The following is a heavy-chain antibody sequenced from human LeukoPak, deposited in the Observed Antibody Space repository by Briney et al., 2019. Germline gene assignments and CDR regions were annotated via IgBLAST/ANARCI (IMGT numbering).Heavy chain of an antibody. Sequence: ASVKVSCKASRYTFSDYYIHWLRQAPGQGLEWMGWIKPNGGVTNYARNFQGRITMTRDTSISTAFMELSSLRSDDTAVYYCARPSYCGAGCYYYFDYWGQGTLVTVSS. D-gene: IGHD2-21*02. CDR2: IKPNGGVT. J-gene: IGHJ4*02. V-gene: IGHV1-2*02. CDR3: ARPSYCGAGCYYYFDY. CDR1: RYTFSDYY.